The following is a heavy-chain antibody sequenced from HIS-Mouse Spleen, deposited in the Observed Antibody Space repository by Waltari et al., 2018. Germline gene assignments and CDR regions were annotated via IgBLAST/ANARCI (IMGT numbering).Heavy chain of an antibody. CDR2: INPNSGGP. D-gene: IGHD7-27*01. V-gene: IGHV1-2*02. CDR3: ARDVPNWGAFDI. J-gene: IGHJ3*02. Sequence: QAQLVRSGAEVKKPGASGKVSCRASGYTFTGHYMHWVRQAPGQGLEWTGWINPNSGGPNYAQKFQGRVTMPRDTSISTAYMELSRLRSDDTAVYYCARDVPNWGAFDIWGQGTMVTVSS. CDR1: GYTFTGHY.